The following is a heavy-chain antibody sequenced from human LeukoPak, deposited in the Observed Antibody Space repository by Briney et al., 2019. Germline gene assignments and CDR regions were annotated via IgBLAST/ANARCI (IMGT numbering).Heavy chain of an antibody. CDR1: GFTFNTYT. Sequence: GGSLRLSCAASGFTFNTYTMNWVRQAPGKGLEWVSYISGSSGIIDYADSVRGRFTISRDNARNTVYLQMNSLRAEDTAVYYCIRDFRSADYWGQGTLVTVSS. CDR2: ISGSSGII. J-gene: IGHJ4*02. CDR3: IRDFRSADY. V-gene: IGHV3-48*04.